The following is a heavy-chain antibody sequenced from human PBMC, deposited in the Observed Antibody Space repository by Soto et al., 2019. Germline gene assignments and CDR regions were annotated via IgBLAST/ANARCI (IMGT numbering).Heavy chain of an antibody. CDR3: ARRISSSWQNWFDP. CDR1: GGSISSYY. V-gene: IGHV4-39*01. CDR2: VYYSGST. J-gene: IGHJ5*02. D-gene: IGHD6-13*01. Sequence: SETLSLTCTVSGGSISSYYWGWIRQPPGKGLEWIGSVYYSGSTYYNPSLKSRVTISINTSKNQFSLRLSSVTAADTAVYYCARRISSSWQNWFDPWGQGTLVTVSS.